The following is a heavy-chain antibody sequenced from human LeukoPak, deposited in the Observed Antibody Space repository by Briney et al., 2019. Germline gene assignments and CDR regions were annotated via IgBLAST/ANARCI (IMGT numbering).Heavy chain of an antibody. Sequence: PGGSLRLSCLASGFTFSRYGFHWVRQAPGKGPEWVAGVTYGRRTEFYADSVRGRFTLSRDNSKNAVYLQMNSLRTEDTAVYYCARDLGFGAPDDSWGQGTLVTVSS. CDR1: GFTFSRYG. V-gene: IGHV3-30*03. CDR2: VTYGRRTE. CDR3: ARDLGFGAPDDS. J-gene: IGHJ4*02. D-gene: IGHD3-10*01.